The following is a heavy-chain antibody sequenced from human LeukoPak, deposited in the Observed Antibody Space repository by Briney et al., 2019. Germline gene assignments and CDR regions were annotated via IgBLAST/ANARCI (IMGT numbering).Heavy chain of an antibody. V-gene: IGHV3-30*04. J-gene: IGHJ4*02. CDR1: GFTFSSYA. Sequence: GRSLRLSCAASGFTFSSYAMHWVRQAPGKGLEWVAVISYDGSNKYYADSVKGRFTISRDNSKNTLYLQMNSLRAEDTAVYYCAKYCSGGSCYGNWSQGTLVTVSS. CDR2: ISYDGSNK. CDR3: AKYCSGGSCYGN. D-gene: IGHD2-15*01.